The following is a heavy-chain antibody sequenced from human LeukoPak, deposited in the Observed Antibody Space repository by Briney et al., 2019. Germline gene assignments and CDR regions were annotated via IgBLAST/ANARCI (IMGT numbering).Heavy chain of an antibody. D-gene: IGHD3-10*01. Sequence: GASVKVSCKASGYTFTGYYMHWVRQAPGQGLEWMGRINPNSGGTNYAQKFQGRVTMTRDTSISTAYMELSRLRSDDTAVYYCARDRKGITMVRGVIHNWFDPWGQGTLGTVSS. CDR1: GYTFTGYY. CDR2: INPNSGGT. CDR3: ARDRKGITMVRGVIHNWFDP. J-gene: IGHJ5*02. V-gene: IGHV1-2*06.